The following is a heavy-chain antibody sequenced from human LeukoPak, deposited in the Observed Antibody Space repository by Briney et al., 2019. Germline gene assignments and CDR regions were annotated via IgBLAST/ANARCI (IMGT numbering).Heavy chain of an antibody. CDR3: ARGRSSGWYYVWFDH. CDR2: INHSGST. Sequence: SEXLSLTCAVYGGSFSGYYWSWIRQPPGKGLEWIGEINHSGSTNYNPSLKSRVTISVDTSKNQFSLKLSSVTAADTAVYYCARGRSSGWYYVWFDHWGQGTLVTVSS. J-gene: IGHJ5*02. CDR1: GGSFSGYY. D-gene: IGHD6-19*01. V-gene: IGHV4-34*01.